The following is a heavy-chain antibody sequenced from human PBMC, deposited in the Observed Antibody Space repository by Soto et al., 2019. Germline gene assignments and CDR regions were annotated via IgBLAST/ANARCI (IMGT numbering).Heavy chain of an antibody. J-gene: IGHJ4*02. V-gene: IGHV3-23*01. CDR1: VFTFTNYV. D-gene: IGHD5-18*01. Sequence: GPLRLGGAASVFTFTNYVMNWVRQAPGKGLEWVSAINGGGTTYYTDSVEGRFTISRDNSKNTVYLQMNSLRAEDTAMYYCARDQIGYGRFDYWGQGTQVTVSS. CDR2: INGGGTT. CDR3: ARDQIGYGRFDY.